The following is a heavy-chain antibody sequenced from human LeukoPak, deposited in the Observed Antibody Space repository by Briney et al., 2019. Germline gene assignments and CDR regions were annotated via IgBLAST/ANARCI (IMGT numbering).Heavy chain of an antibody. CDR3: ARENDTMIVFGP. J-gene: IGHJ4*02. V-gene: IGHV4-34*01. D-gene: IGHD3-22*01. Sequence: SETLSLTCAVYGGSFSGYYWSWIRQPPGKGLEWIGEINHSGSTNYNPSLKSRVTISVDTSKNQFSLKLSSVTAADTAVYYCARENDTMIVFGPGDQGTLVTVSS. CDR2: INHSGST. CDR1: GGSFSGYY.